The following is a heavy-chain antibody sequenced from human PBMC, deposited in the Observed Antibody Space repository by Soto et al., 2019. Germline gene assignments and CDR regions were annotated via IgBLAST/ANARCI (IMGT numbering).Heavy chain of an antibody. CDR2: ISESGGT. V-gene: IGHV4-4*02. D-gene: IGHD5-12*01. Sequence: QEQLQESGPGLVTPSGTLSLTCAVSGDSLSSTNWWSWVRLPPEKGLEWIGEISESGGTKYNPSLKSRVTISVDKSNNQLSLKLNSVTAADTAMYYCVRHSGHSFDYWGQGTLVTVSS. J-gene: IGHJ4*02. CDR1: GDSLSSTNW. CDR3: VRHSGHSFDY.